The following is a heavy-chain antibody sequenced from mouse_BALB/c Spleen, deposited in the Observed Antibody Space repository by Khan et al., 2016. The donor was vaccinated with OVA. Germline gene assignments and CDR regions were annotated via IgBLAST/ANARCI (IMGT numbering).Heavy chain of an antibody. CDR2: IRYDGDS. V-gene: IGHV3-6*02. CDR1: GYSITSGYF. J-gene: IGHJ3*01. Sequence: EVQLKESGPSLVKPSQSLSLTCSVTGYSITSGYFWNWIRQFPGNNLEWLGYIRYDGDSNYNPSLKNRISITRATSKNQFFLKLNSVPPEDTATYYCARGGSSGPAWFAYWGQGTLVTVSA. D-gene: IGHD3-1*01. CDR3: ARGGSSGPAWFAY.